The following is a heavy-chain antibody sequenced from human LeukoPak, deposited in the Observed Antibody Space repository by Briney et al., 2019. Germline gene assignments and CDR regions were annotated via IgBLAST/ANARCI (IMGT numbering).Heavy chain of an antibody. CDR1: GGSIRSSIYY. CDR3: ARHLARRFDY. V-gene: IGHV4-39*01. D-gene: IGHD6-6*01. J-gene: IGHJ4*02. Sequence: SETLSLTCTVSGGSIRSSIYYWGWIRQPPGKGLEWVGSIYHTGSTYYNPSLKSRVTISVDTSKNQFSLKLSSVTAADTAVYYCARHLARRFDYWGQGTLVTVSS. CDR2: IYHTGST.